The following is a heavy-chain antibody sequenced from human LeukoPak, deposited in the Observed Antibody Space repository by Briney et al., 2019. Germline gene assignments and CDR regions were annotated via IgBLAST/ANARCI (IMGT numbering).Heavy chain of an antibody. CDR2: IYYSGST. CDR3: ARHPLHYYYYGMDI. Sequence: SETLSLTCTVSSGSISSYYWSWIRPPPGKGLEWSGYIYYSGSTNYNPSLKSRVTISVDTSKNQFSLKLSSVAAADTAGYYCARHPLHYYYYGMDIWGQGTTVTVSS. CDR1: SGSISSYY. V-gene: IGHV4-59*08. J-gene: IGHJ6*01.